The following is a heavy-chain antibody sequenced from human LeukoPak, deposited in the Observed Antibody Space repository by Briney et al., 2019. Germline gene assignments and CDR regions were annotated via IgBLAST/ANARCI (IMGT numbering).Heavy chain of an antibody. CDR2: INHSGSN. Sequence: SETLSLTCAVYGGSFSGYYWSWIRQPPGKGLEWIGEINHSGSNNYNPSLKSRVTISVDTSKNQFSLKLSSVTAADTAVYYCAREVYSPPYGMDVWGQGTTVTVSS. D-gene: IGHD4-11*01. CDR3: AREVYSPPYGMDV. V-gene: IGHV4-34*01. J-gene: IGHJ6*02. CDR1: GGSFSGYY.